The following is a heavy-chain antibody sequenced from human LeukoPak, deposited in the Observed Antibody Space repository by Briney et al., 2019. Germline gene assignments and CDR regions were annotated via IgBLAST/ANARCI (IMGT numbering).Heavy chain of an antibody. CDR1: GYTFTSYY. Sequence: ASVKVSCKASGYTFTSYYMHWVRQAPGQGLEWMGIINPSGGSTSYAQKFQGRVTMTRDMSTSTVYMELSSLRSEDTAVYYCASIYDGKNDAFDIWGQGTMVTVSS. CDR3: ASIYDGKNDAFDI. V-gene: IGHV1-46*01. CDR2: INPSGGST. D-gene: IGHD3-22*01. J-gene: IGHJ3*02.